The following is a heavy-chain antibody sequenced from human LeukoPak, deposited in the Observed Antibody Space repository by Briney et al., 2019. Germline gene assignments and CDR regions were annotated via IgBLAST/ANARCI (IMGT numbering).Heavy chain of an antibody. CDR3: AKDRGSGYLDY. Sequence: SGGSLRLSCAASGFTFSSYDMHWVRQAPDKGLEWVAVTSYDGSNKFSADSVKGRFTISRDNSKNTLYLQMNSLRVEDMAVYYCAKDRGSGYLDYWGQGTLVTVSS. D-gene: IGHD6-19*01. V-gene: IGHV3-30*18. CDR2: TSYDGSNK. CDR1: GFTFSSYD. J-gene: IGHJ4*02.